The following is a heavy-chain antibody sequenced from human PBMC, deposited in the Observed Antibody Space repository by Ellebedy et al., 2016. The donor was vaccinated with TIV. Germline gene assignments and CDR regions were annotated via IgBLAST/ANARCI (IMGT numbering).Heavy chain of an antibody. CDR1: GFTFTSHG. CDR3: ARGDGGTSAYWYFDL. CDR2: IWNDGSTK. Sequence: GESLKISCAASGFTFTSHGMHWVRQAPGKGLEWVALIWNDGSTKYYVDSVKGRFTVSRDNSKNILYLQMSSLGAEDTAMYYCARGDGGTSAYWYFDLWGRGTLVTVSS. J-gene: IGHJ2*01. V-gene: IGHV3-33*01. D-gene: IGHD4-23*01.